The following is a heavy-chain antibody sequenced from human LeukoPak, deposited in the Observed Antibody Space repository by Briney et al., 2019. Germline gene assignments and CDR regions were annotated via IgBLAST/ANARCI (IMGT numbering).Heavy chain of an antibody. Sequence: GGSLRLSCAASGFTFSSYEMNWVRQAPGKGLEWVSYISSSGSTIYYADSVKGRFTISRDNAKNSLYLQMNSLRAEDTAVYYCARGYSSSWNFDYSGQGTLVTVSS. V-gene: IGHV3-48*03. J-gene: IGHJ4*02. D-gene: IGHD6-13*01. CDR2: ISSSGSTI. CDR3: ARGYSSSWNFDY. CDR1: GFTFSSYE.